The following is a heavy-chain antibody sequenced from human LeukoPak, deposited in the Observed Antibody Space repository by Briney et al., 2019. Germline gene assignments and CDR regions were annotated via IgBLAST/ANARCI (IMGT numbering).Heavy chain of an antibody. CDR3: ARDATLDTGGFMSDY. D-gene: IGHD3-10*01. V-gene: IGHV1-18*01. J-gene: IGHJ4*02. CDR2: ISAYNGNT. Sequence: ASVKVSCKASGYTFTSYGISWVRQAPGQGLEWMGWISAYNGNTNYAQKLQGRVTMTTDTSTSTAYMELRSLRSDDTAVYYCARDATLDTGGFMSDYWGQGTLVTVSS. CDR1: GYTFTSYG.